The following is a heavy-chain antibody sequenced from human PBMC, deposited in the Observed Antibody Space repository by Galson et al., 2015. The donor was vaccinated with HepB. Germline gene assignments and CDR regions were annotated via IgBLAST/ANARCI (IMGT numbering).Heavy chain of an antibody. J-gene: IGHJ4*02. CDR1: GFTFSSYA. Sequence: SLRLSCAASGFTFSSYAMHWVRQAPGKGLEWVAVISYDGSNKYYADSVKGRFTISRDNSKNTLYLQMNSLRAEDTAVYYCASERDHKTYYYDSSGYYTEDYWGQGTLVTVSS. CDR3: ASERDHKTYYYDSSGYYTEDY. CDR2: ISYDGSNK. V-gene: IGHV3-30-3*01. D-gene: IGHD3-22*01.